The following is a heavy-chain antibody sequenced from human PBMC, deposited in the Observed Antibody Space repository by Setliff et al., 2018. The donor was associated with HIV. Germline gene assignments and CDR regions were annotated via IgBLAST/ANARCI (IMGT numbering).Heavy chain of an antibody. D-gene: IGHD1-26*01. CDR1: GYTFSNYG. V-gene: IGHV1-18*01. J-gene: IGHJ2*01. CDR3: ARGQHSGRGSNFPWYSDL. Sequence: ASVKVSCKASGYTFSNYGITWVRQAPGQGLEWMGWITSYNGHTNYAKKFKGRVTMTTDTSTSIAYMELKSLRSEDTAVYYCARGQHSGRGSNFPWYSDLWGRGTLVTVSS. CDR2: ITSYNGHT.